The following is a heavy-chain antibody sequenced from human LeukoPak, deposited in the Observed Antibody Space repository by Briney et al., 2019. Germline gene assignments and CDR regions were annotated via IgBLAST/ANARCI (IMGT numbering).Heavy chain of an antibody. CDR2: IYYSGST. CDR1: GGSISSYY. V-gene: IGHV4-59*01. CDR3: ARVVVPRLFDY. J-gene: IGHJ4*02. D-gene: IGHD2-15*01. Sequence: SETLSLTCTVSGGSISSYYWSWIRQPPRKGLEWIGYIYYSGSTNYNPSLKSRVTISVDTSKNQFSLKLSSVTAADTAVYYCARVVVPRLFDYWGQGTLVTVSS.